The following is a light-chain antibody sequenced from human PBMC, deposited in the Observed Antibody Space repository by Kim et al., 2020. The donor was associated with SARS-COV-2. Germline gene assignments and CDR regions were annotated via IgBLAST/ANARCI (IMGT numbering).Light chain of an antibody. Sequence: ATINCKSSQGVLYSSNNRNYLAWYQQKPGQPPKLLIFWASTRESGVPDRFGGSGSGTDFTLTISSLQAEDVAVYYCQQHYTTPVTFGGGTKVDIK. V-gene: IGKV4-1*01. CDR3: QQHYTTPVT. CDR2: WAS. J-gene: IGKJ4*01. CDR1: QGVLYSSNNRNY.